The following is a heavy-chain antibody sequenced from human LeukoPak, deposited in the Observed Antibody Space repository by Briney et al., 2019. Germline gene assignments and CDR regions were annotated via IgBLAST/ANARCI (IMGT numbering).Heavy chain of an antibody. CDR3: VRDNYGGILDF. V-gene: IGHV3-30*04. D-gene: IGHD2-21*01. J-gene: IGHJ4*02. CDR1: GFTFTRYT. CDR2: VLYDGSKK. Sequence: GGSLRLPCAASGFTFTRYTMHWVRQAPGKGLEWVALVLYDGSKKYYADSVKGRFTLSRDNSKNTLSLQMNTLRPDDTAVYYCVRDNYGGILDFWGQGTLVTVSS.